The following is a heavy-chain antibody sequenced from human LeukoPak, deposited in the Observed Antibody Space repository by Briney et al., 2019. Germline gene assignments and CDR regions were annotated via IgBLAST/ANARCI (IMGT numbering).Heavy chain of an antibody. J-gene: IGHJ3*02. CDR2: IYYSGST. Sequence: SETLSLTCTVSGGSISSGGYYWSWIRQHPGKGLEWIGYIYYSGSTYYNPSLKSRVTISVDTSKSQFSLKLSSVTAADTAVYYCARDRTVTTSDAFDIWGQGTMVTVSS. D-gene: IGHD4-17*01. CDR1: GGSISSGGYY. V-gene: IGHV4-31*03. CDR3: ARDRTVTTSDAFDI.